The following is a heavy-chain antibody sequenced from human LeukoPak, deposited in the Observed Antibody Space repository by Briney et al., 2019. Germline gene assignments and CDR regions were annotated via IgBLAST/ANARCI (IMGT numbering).Heavy chain of an antibody. V-gene: IGHV3-64*01. CDR1: GFIFSSYA. CDR2: ISSNGGST. J-gene: IGHJ4*02. Sequence: PGGSLRLSCAASGFIFSSYAMHWVRQAPGKGLEYVSAISSNGGSTYYANSVKGRFTISRDNSKNTLYLQMGSLRAEDMAVYYCARGGITKFDYWGQGTLVTVSS. CDR3: ARGGITKFDY. D-gene: IGHD3-10*01.